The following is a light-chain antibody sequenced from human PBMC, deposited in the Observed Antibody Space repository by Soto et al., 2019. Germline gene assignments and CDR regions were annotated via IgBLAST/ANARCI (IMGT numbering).Light chain of an antibody. CDR1: QSISSY. J-gene: IGKJ2*01. CDR2: AAS. Sequence: DIQVPKSPSSLSASVGDRVTITCRASQSISSYLNWYQQKPGKAPKLLIYAASSLQSGVPSRFSGSGSGTDFTLAISSLQPEDFTPYYCQQSYSTPYTFGQGTKLAIK. V-gene: IGKV1-39*01. CDR3: QQSYSTPYT.